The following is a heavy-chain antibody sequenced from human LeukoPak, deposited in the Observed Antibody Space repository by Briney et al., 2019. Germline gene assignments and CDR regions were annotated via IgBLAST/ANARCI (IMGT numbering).Heavy chain of an antibody. Sequence: SETLSLTCTVSGGSISSYYWSWLRQPAGKGLEWLGRIYTSGSTNYNPSLKSRVTMSVDTSKNQFSLKLSSVTAADTAVYYCARVGGRYPYYYYYMDVWGKGTTVTVSS. CDR3: ARVGGRYPYYYYYMDV. J-gene: IGHJ6*03. CDR1: GGSISSYY. V-gene: IGHV4-4*07. D-gene: IGHD1-26*01. CDR2: IYTSGST.